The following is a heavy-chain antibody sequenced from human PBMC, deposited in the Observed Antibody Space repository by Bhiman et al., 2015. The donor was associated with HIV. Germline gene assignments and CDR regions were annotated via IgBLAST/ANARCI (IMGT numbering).Heavy chain of an antibody. CDR2: ISSTSTYI. J-gene: IGHJ4*02. Sequence: EVQLVESGGGLVKPGGSLRLSCAASGFTFSDYIMNWVRQAPGKGLEWVSSISSTSTYIYYADSVKGRFTISRDNAKNSLFLQMNSLRAEDTALYYCARSEGQKYWGQGNAGHRLL. V-gene: IGHV3-21*03. CDR1: GFTFSDYI. CDR3: ARSEGQKY.